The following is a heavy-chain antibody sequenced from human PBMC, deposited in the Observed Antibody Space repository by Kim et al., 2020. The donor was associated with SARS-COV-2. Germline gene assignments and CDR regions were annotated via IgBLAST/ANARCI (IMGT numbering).Heavy chain of an antibody. CDR2: ISYDGSNK. CDR1: GFTFNSYA. Sequence: GGSLRLSCAASGFTFNSYAMHWVRQAPGKGLEWVAVISYDGSNKYYADSVKGRFTISRDNSKNTLYLQMNSLRAEDTAVYYCARSSSGSDYAGFDFWGQGTLVTV. D-gene: IGHD1-26*01. V-gene: IGHV3-30-3*01. CDR3: ARSSSGSDYAGFDF. J-gene: IGHJ5*01.